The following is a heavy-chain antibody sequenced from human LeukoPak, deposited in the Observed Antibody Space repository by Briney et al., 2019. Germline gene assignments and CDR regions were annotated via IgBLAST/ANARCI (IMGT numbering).Heavy chain of an antibody. CDR2: INPNSGDT. J-gene: IGHJ4*02. CDR3: ARLSSFGEFDY. Sequence: ASVKVSCKASGYSFTAYFIHWVRQAPGQGLEWMGWINPNSGDTNSAQRFQGRVTMTRDTSINTEFMDLGSLGSDDTAVYYCARLSSFGEFDYWGQGTLVTVSS. D-gene: IGHD3-10*01. V-gene: IGHV1-2*02. CDR1: GYSFTAYF.